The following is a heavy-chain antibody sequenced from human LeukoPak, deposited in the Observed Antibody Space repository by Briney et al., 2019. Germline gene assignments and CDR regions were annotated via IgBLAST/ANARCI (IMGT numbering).Heavy chain of an antibody. D-gene: IGHD6-19*01. Sequence: PGGSLRLSCAAAGFTFRSFWMHSVRHPGGGWLVLVSCITSDGSPTGYADSVRGRFTISRDNAQNKLYLQMDSLRAEDTAVYYCAREDVNIAVAASGPFDIWGQGTMVTVSS. CDR3: AREDVNIAVAASGPFDI. V-gene: IGHV3-74*01. CDR2: ITSDGSPT. CDR1: GFTFRSFW. J-gene: IGHJ3*02.